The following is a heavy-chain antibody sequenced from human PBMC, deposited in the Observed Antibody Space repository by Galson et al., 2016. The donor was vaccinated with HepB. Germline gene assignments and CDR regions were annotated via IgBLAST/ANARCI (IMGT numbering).Heavy chain of an antibody. CDR1: GFTFSTYS. CDR2: ISSGSSTI. D-gene: IGHD6-6*01. CDR3: ARGWYSNSSPCFDY. J-gene: IGHJ4*02. Sequence: SLRLSCAASGFTFSTYSMNWVRQAPGKGLGWVSYISSGSSTIYYADSVKGRFTISRDNAKNSLYLQMNSLRDVDTAVYYCARGWYSNSSPCFDYWGQGTLVTVSS. V-gene: IGHV3-48*02.